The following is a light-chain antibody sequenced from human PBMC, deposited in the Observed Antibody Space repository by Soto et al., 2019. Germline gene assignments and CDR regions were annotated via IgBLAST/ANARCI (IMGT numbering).Light chain of an antibody. CDR1: SSDVGAYNY. J-gene: IGLJ1*01. Sequence: QSALTQSASVSGSPGQSITISCTGTSSDVGAYNYVSWYQQHPGKAPKLMIYDASNRPSGVSNRFSGSKSGDTASLTISGLQAEDEADYFCGSYTTSSNYVFGTGTKVTVL. V-gene: IGLV2-14*01. CDR2: DAS. CDR3: GSYTTSSNYV.